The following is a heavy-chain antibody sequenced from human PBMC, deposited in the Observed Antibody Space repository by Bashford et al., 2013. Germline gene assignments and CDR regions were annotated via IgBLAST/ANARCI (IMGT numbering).Heavy chain of an antibody. CDR1: VLTQHCRNV. D-gene: IGHD4-23*01. Sequence: SGPTLVKRHTDPHTDLHLLWVLTQHCRNVCDLDPSAPTGRALEWLARIDWDDTKFYSESLKTRLTISKDTSKNQVLLSVTNVDPEDTGTYYCARIGDLGSNSAWFDPWGQGTLVTVSS. J-gene: IGHJ5*02. V-gene: IGHV2-70*17. CDR3: ARIGDLGSNSAWFDP. CDR2: IDWDDTK.